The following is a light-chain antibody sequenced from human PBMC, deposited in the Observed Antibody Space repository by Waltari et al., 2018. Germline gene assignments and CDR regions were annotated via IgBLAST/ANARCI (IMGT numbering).Light chain of an antibody. J-gene: IGLJ1*01. CDR3: NSRDSNGNPFV. Sequence: SSELTQDPAVSVALGQTVRITCQGRRLRYYYANWYHQKPGQAPLLVMYGKNNRPSGIPDRFSGSYSGDTASLTITGAQAEDEADYYCNSRDSNGNPFVFGPGTKVTVL. CDR2: GKN. CDR1: RLRYYY. V-gene: IGLV3-19*01.